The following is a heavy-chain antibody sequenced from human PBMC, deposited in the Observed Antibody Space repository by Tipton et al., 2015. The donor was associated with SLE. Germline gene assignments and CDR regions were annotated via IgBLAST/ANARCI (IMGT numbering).Heavy chain of an antibody. CDR2: ITWDGDDT. D-gene: IGHD6-13*01. Sequence: SLRLSCAASGFTFGDYAMHWVRQAPGKGLEWVSLITWDGDDTYYADSVKGRFTVSRDNSKNSLYLQMNSLRAEDTAVYHCAKDRRVAVAGTGWFDPWGQGTLVTVSS. CDR3: AKDRRVAVAGTGWFDP. V-gene: IGHV3-43D*03. J-gene: IGHJ5*02. CDR1: GFTFGDYA.